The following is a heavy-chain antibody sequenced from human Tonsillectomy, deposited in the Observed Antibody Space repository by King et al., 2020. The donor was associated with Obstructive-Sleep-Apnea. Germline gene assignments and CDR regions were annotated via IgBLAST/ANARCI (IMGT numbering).Heavy chain of an antibody. CDR1: RFSFSQYS. V-gene: IGHV3-48*04. Sequence: VQLVESGGGLVQPGGSLRLSCAASRFSFSQYSLNWVRQAPGKGLEGISYIAPWSDTYYSDSVKGRFTISSDNAKNSVYLHMNDLRAEDTAVYYCARDSSWVFDFWGQGTLVTVSS. D-gene: IGHD3-16*01. J-gene: IGHJ4*02. CDR3: ARDSSWVFDF. CDR2: IAPWSDT.